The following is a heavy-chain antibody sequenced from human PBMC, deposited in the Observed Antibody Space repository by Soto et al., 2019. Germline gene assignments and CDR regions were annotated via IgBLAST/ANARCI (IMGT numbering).Heavy chain of an antibody. CDR2: IYYSGST. Sequence: SETLSLTCSVSGGSISPYYWSWIRQSPGKGLEWIGHIYYSGSTSYNPSLKSRVTILVDTPKKQFSLRLTSVTAADTAVYFCARMTYCDNALYYFDFWGLGTLVTVS. CDR1: GGSISPYY. J-gene: IGHJ4*01. D-gene: IGHD4-17*01. V-gene: IGHV4-59*01. CDR3: ARMTYCDNALYYFDF.